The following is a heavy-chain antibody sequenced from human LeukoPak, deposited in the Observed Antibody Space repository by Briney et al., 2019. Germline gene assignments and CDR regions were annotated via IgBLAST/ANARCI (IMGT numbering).Heavy chain of an antibody. CDR3: ATSTAAAGTD. D-gene: IGHD6-13*01. CDR2: IKQDGSEK. J-gene: IGHJ4*02. CDR1: GFTFSSYW. Sequence: GGSLRLSCAASGFTFSSYWMSWVRQAPGKGLKWVANIKQDGSEKYYVDSVKGRFTISRDNAQNSLYLQMNSLRAEDTAIYYCATSTAAAGTDWGQGTLVTVSS. V-gene: IGHV3-7*03.